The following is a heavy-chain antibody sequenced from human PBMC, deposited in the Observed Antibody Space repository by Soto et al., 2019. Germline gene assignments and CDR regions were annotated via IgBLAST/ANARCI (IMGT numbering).Heavy chain of an antibody. D-gene: IGHD5-12*01. CDR1: GFTFSSYW. CDR3: AREREGGVDTIYFDY. V-gene: IGHV3-7*01. CDR2: RKQDGSEK. J-gene: IGHJ4*02. Sequence: GGSLRLSCAASGFTFSSYWMIWVRQAPGKGLEWVANRKQDGSEKYYVDSVKGRFTISRDNAKNSLYLQMNRLRAEDTAVYYCAREREGGVDTIYFDYWGQGTLVTVSS.